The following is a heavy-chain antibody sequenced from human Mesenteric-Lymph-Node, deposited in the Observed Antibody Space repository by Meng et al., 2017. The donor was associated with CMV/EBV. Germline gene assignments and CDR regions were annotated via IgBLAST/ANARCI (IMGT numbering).Heavy chain of an antibody. J-gene: IGHJ4*02. CDR3: ARQGTVYYYLDY. Sequence: SETLSLTCAVYGGSFSGYYWSWIRQPPGKGLEWIGEINHSGSTNYDPSLKSRVTISVDTSKNQFSLKLSSVTAADTAVYYCARQGTVYYYLDYWGQGTLVTVSS. D-gene: IGHD2-8*02. CDR2: INHSGST. CDR1: GGSFSGYY. V-gene: IGHV4-34*01.